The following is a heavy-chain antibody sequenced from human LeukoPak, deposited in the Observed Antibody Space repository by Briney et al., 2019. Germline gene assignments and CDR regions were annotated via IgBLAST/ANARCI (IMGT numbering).Heavy chain of an antibody. Sequence: PSETLSLTCTVSGGSISSYYWSWIRQPPGKGLEWIAYIYYSGSPKYNPSLKSRVTISVDTSKNQFSLKVNFVTAADTAVYYCARHARNILNAYDMWGQGTIVTVSS. CDR3: ARHARNILNAYDM. CDR2: IYYSGSP. D-gene: IGHD2-2*02. J-gene: IGHJ3*02. V-gene: IGHV4-59*08. CDR1: GGSISSYY.